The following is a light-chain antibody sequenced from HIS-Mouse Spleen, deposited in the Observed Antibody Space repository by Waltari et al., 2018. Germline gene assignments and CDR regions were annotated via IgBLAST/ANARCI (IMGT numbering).Light chain of an antibody. J-gene: IGKJ1*01. CDR1: QSVSSY. Sequence: EIVLTQSPATLSLSPGERATLSGRASQSVSSYLAWYQQKPGQAPRLLIYDASNRATGIPARFSGSGSGTDFTLTISSLEPEDFAVYYCQQLNSYPPTFGQGTKVEIK. CDR3: QQLNSYPPT. V-gene: IGKV3-11*01. CDR2: DAS.